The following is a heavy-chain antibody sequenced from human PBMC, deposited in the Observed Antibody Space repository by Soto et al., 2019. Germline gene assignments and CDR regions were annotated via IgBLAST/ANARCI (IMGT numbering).Heavy chain of an antibody. CDR3: AKDLRPDGRYDLDY. D-gene: IGHD2-15*01. CDR1: AFTVSSNY. J-gene: IGHJ4*02. CDR2: IFTGGSI. Sequence: HPGGSLRLSCAASAFTVSSNYMSWVRQAPGKGLEWVSVIFTGGSIDYADSVKGRFTISRDNSKNIMYLQMTSLKVEDTATYFCAKDLRPDGRYDLDYWGQGSQVTVSS. V-gene: IGHV3-53*01.